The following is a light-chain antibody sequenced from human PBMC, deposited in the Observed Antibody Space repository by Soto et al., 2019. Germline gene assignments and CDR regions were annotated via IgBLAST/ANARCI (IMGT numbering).Light chain of an antibody. J-gene: IGLJ3*02. CDR3: SSYAGSNNLV. Sequence: QSALTQPPSASGSPGQSVTISCTGTSSDVGGYNYVSWYQQHPGKAPKLMIYEVSKRPSGVPDRFSGSKSGNTASMTVSGLQVQDEADYYCSSYAGSNNLVFRGGTTVTLL. CDR2: EVS. V-gene: IGLV2-8*01. CDR1: SSDVGGYNY.